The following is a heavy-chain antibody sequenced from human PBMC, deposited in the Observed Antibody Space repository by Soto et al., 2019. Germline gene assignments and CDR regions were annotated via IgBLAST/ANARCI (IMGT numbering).Heavy chain of an antibody. V-gene: IGHV6-1*01. J-gene: IGHJ6*02. CDR2: TYYRSKWYN. CDR1: GDSVSSNSAA. Sequence: QVQLQQSGPGLVKPSQTLSLTCAISGDSVSSNSAAWNWIRQSPSRGLEWLGRTYYRSKWYNDYAVSVKSRITINPDTSNNHFSLQLNSVTPEDTAVYYCARVGYSYGPYYYYYGMDVWGQGTTVTVSS. D-gene: IGHD5-18*01. CDR3: ARVGYSYGPYYYYYGMDV.